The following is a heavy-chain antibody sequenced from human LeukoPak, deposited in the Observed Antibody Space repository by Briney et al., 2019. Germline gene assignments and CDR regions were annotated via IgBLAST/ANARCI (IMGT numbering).Heavy chain of an antibody. J-gene: IGHJ6*02. CDR2: IYYSGNT. CDR3: ARGEEGYGSSTSCGRYAMDV. D-gene: IGHD2-2*01. CDR1: GGSISSGDYY. Sequence: SETLSLTCTVSGGSISSGDYYWSWIRQPPGRGLEWIGNIYYSGNTYYNPSLKSRVTISVDTSKNQFSLKLTSVTAADMAVYYCARGEEGYGSSTSCGRYAMDVWGQGTTVTVSS. V-gene: IGHV4-30-4*01.